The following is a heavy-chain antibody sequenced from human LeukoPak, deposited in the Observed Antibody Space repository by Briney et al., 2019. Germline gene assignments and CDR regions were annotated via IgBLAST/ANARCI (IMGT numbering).Heavy chain of an antibody. CDR1: GGSISSSSYY. V-gene: IGHV4-39*01. D-gene: IGHD4-17*01. J-gene: IGHJ6*03. CDR2: IYYSGST. Sequence: PSETLSLTCTVSGGSISSSSYYRGWIRQPPGKGLEWIGTIYYSGSTYYNPSLKSRVTISVDTSKNQFSLKLSSVNAADTAVYYCAGTTQAVYYYYMDVWGKGTTVTISS. CDR3: AGTTQAVYYYYMDV.